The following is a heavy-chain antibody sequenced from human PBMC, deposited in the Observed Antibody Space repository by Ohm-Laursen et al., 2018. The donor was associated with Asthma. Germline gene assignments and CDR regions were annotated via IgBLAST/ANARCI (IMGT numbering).Heavy chain of an antibody. V-gene: IGHV1-3*01. CDR2: INAGNGNT. J-gene: IGHJ4*02. CDR1: GYTLTRFA. CDR3: AREGDLMSGHAFDF. D-gene: IGHD3-3*01. Sequence: SVKVSCKASGYTLTRFAMHWVRQAPGQRPEWMGWINAGNGNTKYSQKFQGRVTFTSDTSARTASMELSSLRSEDTAVYYCAREGDLMSGHAFDFWGEGTLVTVSS.